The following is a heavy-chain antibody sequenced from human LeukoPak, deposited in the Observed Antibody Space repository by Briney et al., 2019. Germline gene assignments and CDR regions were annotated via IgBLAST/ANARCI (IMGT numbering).Heavy chain of an antibody. D-gene: IGHD3-22*01. CDR3: AKDYVTYYYDSSGFDRMYYFDY. CDR1: GFTFSSFA. Sequence: GGSLRLSCAASGFTFSSFAMSWVRQAPGQGLEWVSAISDNSGNTYYADSVKGRFTISRDNSKNTLYLQMNSLRAEDTAVYYCAKDYVTYYYDSSGFDRMYYFDYWGQGTLVTVSS. CDR2: ISDNSGNT. J-gene: IGHJ4*02. V-gene: IGHV3-23*01.